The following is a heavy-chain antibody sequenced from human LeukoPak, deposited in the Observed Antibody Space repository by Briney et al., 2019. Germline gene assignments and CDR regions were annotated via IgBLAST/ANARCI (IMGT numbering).Heavy chain of an antibody. D-gene: IGHD2-2*01. CDR2: MSPKSANT. J-gene: IGHJ6*03. CDR1: GYTFTSYD. Sequence: ASVKVSCKASGYTFTSYDINWVRQATGQGLEWMGWMSPKSANTGYAQKFQGRVTMTTNTSINTAYMELSSLRSEDTAVYYCARGSFSRRYCSSTSCHRDYYYYYYMDVWGKGTTVTVSS. V-gene: IGHV1-8*01. CDR3: ARGSFSRRYCSSTSCHRDYYYYYYMDV.